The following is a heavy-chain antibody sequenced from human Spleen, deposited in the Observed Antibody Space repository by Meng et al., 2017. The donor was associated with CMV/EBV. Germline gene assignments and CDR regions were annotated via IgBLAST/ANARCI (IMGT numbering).Heavy chain of an antibody. CDR2: IYSGGDST. J-gene: IGHJ4*02. D-gene: IGHD3-22*01. Sequence: GESLKISCAASGFTFSSYAMSWVRQAPGKGLEWVSVIYSGGDSTYYADSVKGRLTISRDNSKHTLYLRMDSLRAEDTAVYYCAKGQFFYESGGYLILDSWGQGALVTVSS. CDR1: GFTFSSYA. V-gene: IGHV3-23*03. CDR3: AKGQFFYESGGYLILDS.